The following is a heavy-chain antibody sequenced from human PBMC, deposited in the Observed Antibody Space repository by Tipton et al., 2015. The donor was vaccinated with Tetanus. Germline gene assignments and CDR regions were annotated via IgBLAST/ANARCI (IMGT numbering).Heavy chain of an antibody. CDR1: GFTVSSNY. CDR3: ARASPKAYYYYYYGMDV. J-gene: IGHJ6*02. Sequence: VQLVQSGGGLIQPGGSLRLSCAASGFTVSSNYMSWVRQAPGKGLEWVSVIYSGGSTYYADSVKGRFTISRDNSKNTLYLQMNSLRAEDTAVYYCARASPKAYYYYYYGMDVWGQGTTVTVSS. CDR2: IYSGGST. V-gene: IGHV3-53*01. D-gene: IGHD6-6*01.